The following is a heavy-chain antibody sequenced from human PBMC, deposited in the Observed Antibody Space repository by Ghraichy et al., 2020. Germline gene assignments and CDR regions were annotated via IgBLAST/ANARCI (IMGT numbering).Heavy chain of an antibody. V-gene: IGHV3-33*01. J-gene: IGHJ6*02. D-gene: IGHD2-2*02. CDR2: IWNDGSNK. Sequence: GGSLRLSCAASGFTFSSYGMHWACQAQGKGLEWEAVIWNDGSNKYYADSVKGRFTISRDNSKNTLYLQMNSLRAEDTAVYYCASDLGYCSSTSCYTGDYYYYGMDVWGQGTTVTVSS. CDR1: GFTFSSYG. CDR3: ASDLGYCSSTSCYTGDYYYYGMDV.